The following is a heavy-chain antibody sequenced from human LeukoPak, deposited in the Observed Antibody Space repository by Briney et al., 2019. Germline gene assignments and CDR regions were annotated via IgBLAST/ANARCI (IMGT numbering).Heavy chain of an antibody. Sequence: SETLSLTCTVSGGSISSYYWSWIRQPPGKGLEWIGYIYYSGSTNYNPSLKSRVTISVDMSKKQFSLKLRSVTAADTAVYYCARVSGYDWESFYDYWGQGTLVTVSS. J-gene: IGHJ4*02. V-gene: IGHV4-59*01. CDR3: ARVSGYDWESFYDY. CDR1: GGSISSYY. D-gene: IGHD5-12*01. CDR2: IYYSGST.